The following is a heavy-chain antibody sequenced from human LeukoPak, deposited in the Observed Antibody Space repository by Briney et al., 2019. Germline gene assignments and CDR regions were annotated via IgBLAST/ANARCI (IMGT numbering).Heavy chain of an antibody. D-gene: IGHD3-22*01. CDR3: AGVLVVLIREGDAFDI. Sequence: PGGSLRLSCAASRFTVSSYEMNWVRQAPGKGLEWVSYISSRGSTIYYADSVKGRFTFSRNNAKNSLYLQMNSLRAEDTAVYYCAGVLVVLIREGDAFDIWGQGTMVTVSS. CDR1: RFTVSSYE. CDR2: ISSRGSTI. V-gene: IGHV3-48*03. J-gene: IGHJ3*02.